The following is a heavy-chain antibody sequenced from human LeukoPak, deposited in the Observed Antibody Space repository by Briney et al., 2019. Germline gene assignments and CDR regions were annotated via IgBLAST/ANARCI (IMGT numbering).Heavy chain of an antibody. V-gene: IGHV3-7*01. J-gene: IGHJ1*01. Sequence: GGSLRLSCAVSGFIGGDGYMNWVRQAPGKGLEWVASIKHHGSEEYYVDSVKGRFTISRDNAKNSLYLQMNSLRAEDTAVYYCATYSSLNRREFQFWGQGTLLTVSS. CDR3: ATYSSLNRREFQF. CDR2: IKHHGSEE. D-gene: IGHD3-22*01. CDR1: GFIGGDGY.